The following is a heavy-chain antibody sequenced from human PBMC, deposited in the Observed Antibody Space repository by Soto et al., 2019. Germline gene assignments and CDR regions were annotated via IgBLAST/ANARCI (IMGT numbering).Heavy chain of an antibody. CDR3: AKEFEAAAGGRSWFDP. Sequence: GGSLRLSCAASGFTFDDYAMHWVRQAPGKGLEWVSLISGDGGSTYYADSVKGRFTISRDNSKNSLYLQMNSLRTVDTALYFCAKEFEAAAGGRSWFDPWGQGTLVTVSS. CDR1: GFTFDDYA. J-gene: IGHJ5*02. CDR2: ISGDGGST. D-gene: IGHD6-13*01. V-gene: IGHV3-43*02.